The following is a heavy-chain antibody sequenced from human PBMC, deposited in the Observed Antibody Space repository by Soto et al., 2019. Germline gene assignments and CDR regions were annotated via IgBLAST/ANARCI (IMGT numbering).Heavy chain of an antibody. CDR3: AVRKTGSFFDY. CDR2: ISGSGGST. D-gene: IGHD1-26*01. Sequence: VGSLRLSCAASGFTFSTYAMSWVRQAPGKGLEWVSAISGSGGSTYYTDSVKGRFTISRDNSKNTLYLQMNSLRAEDTAVYYCAVRKTGSFFDYWGQGTLVNVSS. V-gene: IGHV3-23*01. CDR1: GFTFSTYA. J-gene: IGHJ4*02.